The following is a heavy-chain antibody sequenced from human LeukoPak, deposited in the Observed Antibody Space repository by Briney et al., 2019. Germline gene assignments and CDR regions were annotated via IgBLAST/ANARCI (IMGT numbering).Heavy chain of an antibody. CDR1: GGSISSYY. V-gene: IGHV4-59*01. CDR2: IYYSGST. CDR3: ARGEVDDAFDI. Sequence: PSETLSLTCTVSGGSISSYYWSWIRQPPGKGLEWIGYIYYSGSTNYNPSLKSRVTISVDTSKNQFSLKLSSVTAADTAVYYCARGEVDDAFDIWAKGQWSPSLQ. D-gene: IGHD2-15*01. J-gene: IGHJ3*02.